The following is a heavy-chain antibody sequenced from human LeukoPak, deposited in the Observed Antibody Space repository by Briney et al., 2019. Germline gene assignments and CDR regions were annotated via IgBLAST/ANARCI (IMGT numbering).Heavy chain of an antibody. D-gene: IGHD2-15*01. V-gene: IGHV3-23*01. J-gene: IGHJ4*02. CDR1: GFTFSGYA. Sequence: GGSLRLSCEPSGFTFSGYAMSWVRQAPGKGLEWVSSIIAVGAGTYYADSVKGRFTITRDNSKNTLYLQMNSLRAEDTALYYCAKVALGYCSGSSCYYFDYGGQGTLVTVSA. CDR3: AKVALGYCSGSSCYYFDY. CDR2: IIAVGAGT.